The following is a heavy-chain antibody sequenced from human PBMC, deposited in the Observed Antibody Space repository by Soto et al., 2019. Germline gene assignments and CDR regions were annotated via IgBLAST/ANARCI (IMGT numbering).Heavy chain of an antibody. CDR2: MNPNSGNT. CDR1: GYTFTSYD. D-gene: IGHD2-2*02. CDR3: ARGGYIVVVPAAIQIRYYYYGMDV. J-gene: IGHJ6*02. V-gene: IGHV1-8*01. Sequence: ASVKVTCKASGYTFTSYDINWVRQATGQGLEWMGWMNPNSGNTGYAQKFQGRVTMTRNTSISTAYMELSSLRSEDTAVYYCARGGYIVVVPAAIQIRYYYYGMDVWGHGTTVTVSS.